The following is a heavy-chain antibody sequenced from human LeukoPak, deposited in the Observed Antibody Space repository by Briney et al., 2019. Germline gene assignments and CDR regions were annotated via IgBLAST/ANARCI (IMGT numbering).Heavy chain of an antibody. CDR2: ISNSGGST. CDR3: ATSRSGLYYVFDY. Sequence: QPGGSLRLSCAASGFTFSTYVMSWVRQAPGKGLEWVSGISNSGGSTSYADSVKGRFTISSDTSKNTLYLQMNSLRAEDTAVYYCATSRSGLYYVFDYWGRGTLVTVSS. CDR1: GFTFSTYV. V-gene: IGHV3-23*01. D-gene: IGHD3-3*01. J-gene: IGHJ4*02.